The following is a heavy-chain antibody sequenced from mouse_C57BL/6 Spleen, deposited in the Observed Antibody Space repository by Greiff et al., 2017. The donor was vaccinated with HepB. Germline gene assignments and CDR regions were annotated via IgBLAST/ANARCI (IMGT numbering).Heavy chain of an antibody. CDR1: GYAFSSSW. D-gene: IGHD1-3*01. CDR3: ARAGSDSYGYVGV. J-gene: IGHJ1*03. Sequence: VQLQQSGPELVKPGASVKISCKASGYAFSSSWMNWVKQRPGKGLEWIGRIYPGDGATNYNGKFKGKATLTADKSSSTAYMQLSSLTSEDSAVYICARAGSDSYGYVGVWGTGATVTVSS. V-gene: IGHV1-82*01. CDR2: IYPGDGAT.